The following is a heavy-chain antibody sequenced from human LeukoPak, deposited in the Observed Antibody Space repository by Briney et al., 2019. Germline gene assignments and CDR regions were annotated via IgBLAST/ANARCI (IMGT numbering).Heavy chain of an antibody. Sequence: ASVKVSCKASGYTFTSYDINWVRQATGQGLEWMGWMHINDGNTGYAQKFQGRVTMTRNTSMRTAFMELSSLTSEDTAVYYCASSGSLGLDYWGQGTLVTVSS. D-gene: IGHD3-10*01. CDR2: MHINDGNT. CDR3: ASSGSLGLDY. J-gene: IGHJ4*02. CDR1: GYTFTSYD. V-gene: IGHV1-8*01.